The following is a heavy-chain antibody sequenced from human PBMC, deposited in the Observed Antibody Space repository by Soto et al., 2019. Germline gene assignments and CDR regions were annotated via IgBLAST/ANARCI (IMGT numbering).Heavy chain of an antibody. Sequence: QVQLVQSGAEVKKPGSSVKVSCKAPGDTFSSFAISWVRQAPGQGLEWMGGIIPIFRTPDYAQKFQGRVTSTADESTTTAYMELSSLRSEDTAVYYCARDKPRLQVGGNYYDAVDVWGQGTTVIVSS. CDR2: IIPIFRTP. D-gene: IGHD6-25*01. CDR3: ARDKPRLQVGGNYYDAVDV. J-gene: IGHJ6*02. CDR1: GDTFSSFA. V-gene: IGHV1-69*12.